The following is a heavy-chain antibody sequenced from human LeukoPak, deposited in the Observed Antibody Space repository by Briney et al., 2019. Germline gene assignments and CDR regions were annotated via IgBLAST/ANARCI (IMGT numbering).Heavy chain of an antibody. CDR2: IYPHDSDT. V-gene: IGHV5-51*01. CDR3: ARLHSRSYGPVDY. Sequence: GESLKISFRGSPYSFTTYWIVWVRQMRGKGLEWMGIIYPHDSDTRYSPSFLGQVTISADRSINTAYLQWTSLKASDTAIYYCARLHSRSYGPVDYWGQGTLVSVSS. CDR1: PYSFTTYW. J-gene: IGHJ4*02. D-gene: IGHD6-6*01.